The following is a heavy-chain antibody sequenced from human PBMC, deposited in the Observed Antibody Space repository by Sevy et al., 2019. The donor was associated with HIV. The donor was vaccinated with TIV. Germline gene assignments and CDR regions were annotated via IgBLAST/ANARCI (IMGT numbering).Heavy chain of an antibody. CDR3: ARDTVSYCSSTSCYWGRAFDI. Sequence: GGSLRLSCAASGFTFSSYWMSWVRQAPGKGLEWVANIKQDGSEKYYVDSVKGRFTISRDKAKNSLYLQMNSLRAEDTAVYYCARDTVSYCSSTSCYWGRAFDIWGQGTMVTVSS. D-gene: IGHD2-2*01. V-gene: IGHV3-7*01. J-gene: IGHJ3*02. CDR2: IKQDGSEK. CDR1: GFTFSSYW.